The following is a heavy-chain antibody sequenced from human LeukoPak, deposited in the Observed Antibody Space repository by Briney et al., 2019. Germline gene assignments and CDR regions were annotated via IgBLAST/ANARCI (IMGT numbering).Heavy chain of an antibody. V-gene: IGHV4-59*01. Sequence: SETLSLTCSVSGRSISGYHWSWIRQPPGKGLEWIGYIYYRGSTNYNPSLKSRVTISVDTSKNQFSLKLSSVTAADTAVYYCARVAGTGIDYWGQGTLVTVSS. D-gene: IGHD6-13*01. CDR2: IYYRGST. CDR1: GRSISGYH. J-gene: IGHJ4*02. CDR3: ARVAGTGIDY.